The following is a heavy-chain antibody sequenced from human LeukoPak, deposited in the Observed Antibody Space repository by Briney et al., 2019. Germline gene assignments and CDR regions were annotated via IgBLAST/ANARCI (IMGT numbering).Heavy chain of an antibody. CDR1: GGSISSYY. CDR2: IYYSGST. J-gene: IGHJ4*02. D-gene: IGHD6-13*01. CDR3: ARSGGYSSPLGY. Sequence: SETLSLTCTVSGGSISSYYWSWIRQPPGKGLEWIWYIYYSGSTNYNPSLKSRVTISVDTSKNQFSLKLSSVTAADTAVYYCARSGGYSSPLGYWGQGTLVTVSS. V-gene: IGHV4-59*08.